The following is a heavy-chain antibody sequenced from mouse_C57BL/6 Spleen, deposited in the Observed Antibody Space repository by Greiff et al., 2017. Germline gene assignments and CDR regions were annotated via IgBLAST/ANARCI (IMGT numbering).Heavy chain of an antibody. CDR2: IHPNSGST. V-gene: IGHV1-64*01. CDR3: ARAYGSSWGYAMDY. J-gene: IGHJ4*01. Sequence: VQLQQPGAELVKPGASVKLSCKASGYTFTSYWMHWVKQRPGQGLEWIGMIHPNSGSTNYNEKFKSKATLTVDKSASTAYMQLSSLTSEDSAVYYCARAYGSSWGYAMDYWGQGTSVTVSS. D-gene: IGHD1-1*01. CDR1: GYTFTSYW.